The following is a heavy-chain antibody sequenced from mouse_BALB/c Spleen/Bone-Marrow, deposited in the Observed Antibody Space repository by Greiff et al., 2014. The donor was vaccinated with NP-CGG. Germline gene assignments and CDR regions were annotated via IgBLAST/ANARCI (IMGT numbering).Heavy chain of an antibody. CDR2: IYCGGGYT. J-gene: IGHJ3*01. V-gene: IGHV1-63*02. CDR3: AREGSY. CDR1: GYTFPNYW. Sequence: QVQLQQSGAGLVRPGTSVEMSFKAAGYTFPNYWVGWVKTRPGHGLEWIGDIYCGGGYTNYNEKFKGKATLTADTSSNTTYMHLSSLTSEDSAIYYCAREGSYWGQGTLVTVSA.